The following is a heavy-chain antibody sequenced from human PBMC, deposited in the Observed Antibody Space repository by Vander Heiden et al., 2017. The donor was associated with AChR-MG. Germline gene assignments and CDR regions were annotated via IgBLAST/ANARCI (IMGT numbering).Heavy chain of an antibody. CDR1: GFTFSSYA. CDR2: ISYDGSNK. V-gene: IGHV3-30-3*01. CDR3: AAGGNLDY. J-gene: IGHJ4*02. Sequence: QVQLVESGGGVVQPGRSLRLSCSASGFTFSSYAMHWVRQAPGKGLEWVAVISYDGSNKYYADSVKGRFTISRDNSKNTLYLQMNSLRAEDTAVYYCAAGGNLDYWGQGTLVTVSS. D-gene: IGHD1-1*01.